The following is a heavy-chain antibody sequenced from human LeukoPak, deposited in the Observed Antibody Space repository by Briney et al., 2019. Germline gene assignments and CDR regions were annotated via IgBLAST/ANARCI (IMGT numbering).Heavy chain of an antibody. D-gene: IGHD3-22*01. CDR2: IYYSGST. J-gene: IGHJ4*02. V-gene: IGHV4-30-4*01. CDR3: AGGRITMITYFDY. CDR1: GGSISSGDYY. Sequence: PSETLSLTCTVSGGSISSGDYYWSRIRQPPGKGLEWIGYIYYSGSTYYNPSLKSRVTISVDTSKNQLSLKLSSVTAADTAVYYCAGGRITMITYFDYWGQGTLVTVSS.